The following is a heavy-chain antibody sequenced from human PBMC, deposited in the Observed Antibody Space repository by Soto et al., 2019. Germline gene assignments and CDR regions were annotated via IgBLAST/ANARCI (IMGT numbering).Heavy chain of an antibody. CDR3: ARRVAAAGTYGMDV. J-gene: IGHJ6*02. Sequence: QVQLVQSGAEVKKPGASVKVSCKASGYTCTSYGISWVRQAPGQGLEWMGWISAYNGNTNYAQKHQGRVTMTTDPSTSTAYMELRSLRSDDTAVYYCARRVAAAGTYGMDVWGQGTTVTVSS. CDR2: ISAYNGNT. V-gene: IGHV1-18*04. CDR1: GYTCTSYG. D-gene: IGHD6-13*01.